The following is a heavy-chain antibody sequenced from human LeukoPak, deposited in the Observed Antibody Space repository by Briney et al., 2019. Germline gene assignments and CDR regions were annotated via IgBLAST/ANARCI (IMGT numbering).Heavy chain of an antibody. CDR3: ARDSFGDDYGGNFFDY. D-gene: IGHD4-23*01. J-gene: IGHJ4*02. V-gene: IGHV1-69*05. CDR2: IIPIFGTA. CDR1: GGTFSSYA. Sequence: GASVKVSCKASGGTFSSYAISWVRQAPGQGLEWMGGIIPIFGTANYAQKFKGRVTITTDESTSTAYMELSSLRSEDTAVYYCARDSFGDDYGGNFFDYWGQGTLVTVSS.